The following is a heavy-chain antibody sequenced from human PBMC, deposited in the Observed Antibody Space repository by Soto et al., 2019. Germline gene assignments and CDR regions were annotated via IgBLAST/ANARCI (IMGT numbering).Heavy chain of an antibody. CDR2: ISSSSSTI. Sequence: EVQLVESGGGLVQPGGSLRLSCAASGFTFSSYSMNWVRQAPGKGLEWVSYISSSSSTIYCADSVKGRFTISRDNAKNSLYLQMNSLRAEDTAVYYCARAGGYDFWSGYYGDYYFDYWGQGTLVTVSS. J-gene: IGHJ4*02. V-gene: IGHV3-48*01. CDR3: ARAGGYDFWSGYYGDYYFDY. CDR1: GFTFSSYS. D-gene: IGHD3-3*01.